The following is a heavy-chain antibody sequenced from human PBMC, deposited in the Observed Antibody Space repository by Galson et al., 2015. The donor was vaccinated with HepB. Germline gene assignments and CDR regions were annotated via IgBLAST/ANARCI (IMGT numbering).Heavy chain of an antibody. CDR3: AKASGGGYPPGTDD. J-gene: IGHJ4*02. D-gene: IGHD3-22*01. CDR1: GFTFSSFG. CDR2: IWFDGTDK. V-gene: IGHV3-33*06. Sequence: SLRLSCAASGFTFSSFGMHWVRQAPGKGLEWVAAIWFDGTDKYYADSVKGRFTISRDNSENTLYLEMNNLRAEDTAVYFCAKASGGGYPPGTDDWGQGPLVTVSA.